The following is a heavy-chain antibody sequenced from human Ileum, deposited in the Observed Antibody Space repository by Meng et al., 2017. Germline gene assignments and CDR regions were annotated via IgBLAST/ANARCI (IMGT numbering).Heavy chain of an antibody. CDR3: ARTPLYSGSYYFDP. V-gene: IGHV4-61*03. CDR2: VYYSGHT. CDR1: CDSVSSDKYY. Sequence: PRLERPSEILSLPCTVSCDSVSSDKYYWSWIRQPPGKGLEWIGYVYYSGHTDCNPSLKSRLSISIDTSKNHFSLKLSSVTAADTAVYYCARTPLYSGSYYFDPWGQGALVTVSS. J-gene: IGHJ4*02. D-gene: IGHD1-26*01.